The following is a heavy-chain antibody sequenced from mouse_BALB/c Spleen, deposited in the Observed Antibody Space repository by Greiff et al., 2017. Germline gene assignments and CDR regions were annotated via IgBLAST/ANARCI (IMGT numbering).Heavy chain of an antibody. Sequence: EVKLQESGPGLVKPSQSLSLTCTVTGYSITSDYAWNWIRQFPGNKLECMGYISYSGSTSYNPSLKSRISITRDTSKNQFFLQLNSVTTEDTATYYCAKDYDDYYAMDYWGQGTSVTVSS. D-gene: IGHD2-4*01. CDR2: ISYSGST. CDR3: AKDYDDYYAMDY. CDR1: GYSITSDYA. J-gene: IGHJ4*01. V-gene: IGHV3-2*02.